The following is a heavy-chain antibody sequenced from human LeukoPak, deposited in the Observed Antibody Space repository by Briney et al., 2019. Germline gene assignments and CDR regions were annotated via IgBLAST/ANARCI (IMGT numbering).Heavy chain of an antibody. CDR3: ARDYYDYVWGSYT. CDR1: GYSISSGYY. D-gene: IGHD3-16*01. CDR2: IYHSGST. V-gene: IGHV4-38-2*02. J-gene: IGHJ4*02. Sequence: PSETLSLTCTVSGYSISSGYYWGWVRQPPGKGLEWIGSIYHSGSTYYNPSLKSRVTISVDTSKNQFSLKLSSVTAADTAVYYCARDYYDYVWGSYTWGQGTLVTVSS.